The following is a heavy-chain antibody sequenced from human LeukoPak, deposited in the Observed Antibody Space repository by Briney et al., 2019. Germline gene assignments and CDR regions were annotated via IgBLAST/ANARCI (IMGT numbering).Heavy chain of an antibody. V-gene: IGHV3-9*01. J-gene: IGHJ4*02. Sequence: GRSLRLSCAASGFTFDDYAMHWVRQAPGKGLEWVSGISWTSGSIGYADSVKGRFTISRDNAKNSLYLQMSSLRAEDTALYYCARRLSTTWAFDYWGQGTLVTVSS. CDR3: ARRLSTTWAFDY. CDR2: ISWTSGSI. CDR1: GFTFDDYA. D-gene: IGHD1-14*01.